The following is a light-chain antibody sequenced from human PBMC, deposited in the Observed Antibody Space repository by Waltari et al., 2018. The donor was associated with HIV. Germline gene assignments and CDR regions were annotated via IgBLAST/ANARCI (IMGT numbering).Light chain of an antibody. Sequence: DVVMTQSPDSLAVSLGERATINCKSSQSILYSSNNKNYLAWYQQKPGQVPKLLIYWASTRESGVPDRFSGSGSGTDFTLTISSLQAEDVAVYYCQQYYSIPQTFGQGTKVEIK. CDR2: WAS. CDR3: QQYYSIPQT. J-gene: IGKJ1*01. CDR1: QSILYSSNNKNY. V-gene: IGKV4-1*01.